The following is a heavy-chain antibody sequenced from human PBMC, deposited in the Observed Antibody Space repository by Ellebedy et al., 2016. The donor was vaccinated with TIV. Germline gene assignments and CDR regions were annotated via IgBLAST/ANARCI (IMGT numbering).Heavy chain of an antibody. D-gene: IGHD3-16*01. J-gene: IGHJ4*02. CDR1: GFTFSRYA. CDR2: FSDNT. CDR3: AKGRSGTYIHHAFDS. V-gene: IGHV3-23*01. Sequence: PGGSLRLSCAASGFTFSRYAMSWVRQAPGKGLEWVSHFSDNTYYADSVKGRFTISRDISRNTLYLQMSGLRAEDTAIYYCAKGRSGTYIHHAFDSWGQGTLVTVSS.